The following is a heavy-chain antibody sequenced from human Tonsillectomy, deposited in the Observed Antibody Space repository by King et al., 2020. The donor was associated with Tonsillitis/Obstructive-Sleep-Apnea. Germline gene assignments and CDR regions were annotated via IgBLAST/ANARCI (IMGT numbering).Heavy chain of an antibody. CDR1: GFTFNTYT. CDR2: ISYDGSSK. V-gene: IGHV3-30*01. Sequence: VQLVESGGGVVQPGRSLKVSCTASGFTFNTYTMHWVRQAPGKGPEWAAVISYDGSSKYYADSVKGRFTISKDSSENTLYLQMDSLRAEDTAVYYCARAGNYFSPMDVWGMGTTVTVSS. J-gene: IGHJ6*03. D-gene: IGHD3-10*01. CDR3: ARAGNYFSPMDV.